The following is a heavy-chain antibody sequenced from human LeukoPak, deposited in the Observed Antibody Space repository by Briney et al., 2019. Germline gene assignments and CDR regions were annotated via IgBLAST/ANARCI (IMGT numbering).Heavy chain of an antibody. CDR3: ARDVGT. CDR2: ISNDESTI. CDR1: GFSFSSYW. Sequence: GGSLRLSCAASGFSFSSYWMHWVRQAPGKGPVWVSLISNDESTIIYADSVKGRFTISRDNAKNTLYLQMSSLRAENTAVYYCARDVGTWGQGTLVTVSS. V-gene: IGHV3-74*01. J-gene: IGHJ5*02. D-gene: IGHD7-27*01.